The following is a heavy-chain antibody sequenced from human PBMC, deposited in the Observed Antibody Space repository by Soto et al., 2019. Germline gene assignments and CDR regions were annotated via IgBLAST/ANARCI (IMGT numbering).Heavy chain of an antibody. CDR3: VRDYNSSGFYSGH. CDR2: IDSDGRST. J-gene: IGHJ4*02. D-gene: IGHD3-22*01. V-gene: IGHV3-74*03. CDR1: GFTFSSYW. Sequence: GGSLRLSCAASGFTFSSYWMHWVRQSPGKGLVWVSQIDSDGRSTTYADTVKGRFTVSRDNAKNKLFLQMNSLRAEDTAVYYCVRDYNSSGFYSGHWGQGTLVTVSS.